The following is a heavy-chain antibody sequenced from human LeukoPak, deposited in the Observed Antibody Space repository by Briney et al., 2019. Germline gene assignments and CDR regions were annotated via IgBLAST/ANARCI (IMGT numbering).Heavy chain of an antibody. D-gene: IGHD2-21*01. V-gene: IGHV3-23*01. J-gene: IGHJ4*02. CDR1: GFTFSSYA. Sequence: GGSLRLSCAASGFTFSSYAMTWVRQAPGKGLEWVSVISGSGATTYYADSVKGRFTISRDNSKNTLSLQMNSLRAEDTAVYYCAKEVHIVVVIATFDYRGQGTLVTVSS. CDR3: AKEVHIVVVIATFDY. CDR2: ISGSGATT.